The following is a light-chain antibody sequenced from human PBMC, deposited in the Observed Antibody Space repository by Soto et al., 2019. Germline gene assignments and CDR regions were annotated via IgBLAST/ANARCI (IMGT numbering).Light chain of an antibody. CDR2: GAS. J-gene: IGKJ1*01. CDR3: QQYTKWPRGT. V-gene: IGKV3-15*01. CDR1: QSVNSN. Sequence: EIVMTQSPVTLSVSPGEGATLSCRASQSVNSNLAWYQQKPGQAPRLLIYGASTRATGIPARFSGSGSGTEFTLNIGSLQSEDIAVYYCQQYTKWPRGTFGRGTKVEIK.